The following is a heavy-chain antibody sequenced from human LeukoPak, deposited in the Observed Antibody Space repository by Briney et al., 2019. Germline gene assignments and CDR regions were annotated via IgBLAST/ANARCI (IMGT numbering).Heavy chain of an antibody. CDR2: IYTGGTT. D-gene: IGHD3-10*01. CDR1: GFTVSNNY. V-gene: IGHV3-53*01. Sequence: GGSLRLSCAASGFTVSNNYMNWVRQAPGKGLEWVSVIYTGGTTYYADSVRGRFTISRDNSKNTLFLQMDSLRTDDTAVYYCARGPDSYGSGTYYHYFDYWGQGTLVTVSS. J-gene: IGHJ4*02. CDR3: ARGPDSYGSGTYYHYFDY.